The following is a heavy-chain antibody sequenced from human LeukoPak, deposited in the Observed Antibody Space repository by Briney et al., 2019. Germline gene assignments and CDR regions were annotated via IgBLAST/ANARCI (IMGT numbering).Heavy chain of an antibody. D-gene: IGHD1-26*01. Sequence: GGSVRLSCAASGFTFSSYWMSWVRQAPGKGLERVANIKQDGSEKYYVDSVKGRFTISRDNAKNSLYLQMNSLRAEDTAVYYCARDKSVGATPLDYWGQGTLVTVSS. CDR2: IKQDGSEK. CDR1: GFTFSSYW. V-gene: IGHV3-7*05. J-gene: IGHJ4*02. CDR3: ARDKSVGATPLDY.